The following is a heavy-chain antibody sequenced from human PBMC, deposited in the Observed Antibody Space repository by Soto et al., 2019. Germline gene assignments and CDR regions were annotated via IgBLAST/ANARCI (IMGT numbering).Heavy chain of an antibody. CDR2: IWYDGSNK. CDR3: ARSGKYDILTGFGY. V-gene: IGHV3-33*01. D-gene: IGHD3-9*01. J-gene: IGHJ4*02. Sequence: GGSLRLSCAASGFTFSSYGMHWVRQAPGKGLEWVAVIWYDGSNKYYADSVKGRFTISRDNSKNTLYLQMNSLRAEDTAVYYCARSGKYDILTGFGYWGQGTLVTVSS. CDR1: GFTFSSYG.